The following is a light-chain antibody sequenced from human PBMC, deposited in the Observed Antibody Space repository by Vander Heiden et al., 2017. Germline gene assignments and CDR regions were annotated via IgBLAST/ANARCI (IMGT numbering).Light chain of an antibody. V-gene: IGKV1-39*01. J-gene: IGKJ4*01. Sequence: DIQMTHSPSSLSASVGDRVTITCRASQSITTYLNWYQQNPGKAPKVVIHTASSLQSGVPSRFSGSGSGTDFTLTISSLQPEDFATYYCQQSYSLPFTFGGGTKVEIK. CDR1: QSITTY. CDR3: QQSYSLPFT. CDR2: TAS.